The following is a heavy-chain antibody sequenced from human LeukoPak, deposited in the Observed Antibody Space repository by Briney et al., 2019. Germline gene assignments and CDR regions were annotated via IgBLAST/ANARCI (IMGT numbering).Heavy chain of an antibody. V-gene: IGHV3-23*01. J-gene: IGHJ4*02. CDR2: INVNADST. D-gene: IGHD6-19*01. CDR1: GFTFTTYT. Sequence: GGSLRLSCAASGFTFTTYTMGWVRQIPGKGLEWFSAINVNADSTYYADSVKGRFTISRDNSKNTLYLQMNSLTAEDTAVCYCAKGPSGGWPYYFDYWGQGTLVTVSS. CDR3: AKGPSGGWPYYFDY.